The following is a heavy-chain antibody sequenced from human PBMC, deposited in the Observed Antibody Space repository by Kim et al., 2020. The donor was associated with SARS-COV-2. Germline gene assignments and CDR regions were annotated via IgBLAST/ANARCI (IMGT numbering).Heavy chain of an antibody. CDR2: NK. V-gene: IGHV3-30*02. CDR3: AKDLTVFGY. D-gene: IGHD4-17*01. Sequence: NKYYADSVEGRFTISRDNSKNTLYLQMNSLRAEDTAVYYCAKDLTVFGYWGQGTLVTVSS. J-gene: IGHJ4*02.